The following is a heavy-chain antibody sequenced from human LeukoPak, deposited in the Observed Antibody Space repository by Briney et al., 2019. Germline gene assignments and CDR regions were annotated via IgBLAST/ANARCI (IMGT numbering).Heavy chain of an antibody. D-gene: IGHD4-23*01. CDR2: INDDGRST. CDR1: GFTFSSYW. J-gene: IGHJ4*02. CDR3: AREGRDYGGNPFDY. V-gene: IGHV3-74*01. Sequence: GGSLRLSCAASGFTFSSYWMHWVRQAPGKGLVWVSRINDDGRSTTYADSVKGRFTISRDNAKNTLYLQMNSLRAEDTAVYYCAREGRDYGGNPFDYWGQGTLVTVSS.